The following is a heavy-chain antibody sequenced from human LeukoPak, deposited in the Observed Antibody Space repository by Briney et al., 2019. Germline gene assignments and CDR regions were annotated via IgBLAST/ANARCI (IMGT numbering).Heavy chain of an antibody. Sequence: SSQTLSLTCTVSGGSISSGGYYWSWIRQPPGKGLEWIGYIYHSGSTYYNPSLKSRVTISVDRSKNQFSLKLSSVTAADTAVYYCASLGTTGTTNLDPWGQGTLVTVSS. V-gene: IGHV4-30-2*01. CDR1: GGSISSGGYY. CDR3: ASLGTTGTTNLDP. D-gene: IGHD1-1*01. CDR2: IYHSGST. J-gene: IGHJ5*02.